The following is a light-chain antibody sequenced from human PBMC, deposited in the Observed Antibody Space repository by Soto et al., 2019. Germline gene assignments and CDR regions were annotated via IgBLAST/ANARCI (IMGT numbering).Light chain of an antibody. CDR2: GAS. V-gene: IGKV3-20*01. CDR1: QSVSSSY. CDR3: QQYGSSPTVT. Sequence: EIVLTQSPGTLSLSPGERATLSCRASQSVSSSYLAWYQQKPGQAPRLLIYGASGRATGIPDRFSGSGSGTDFTLTISRLEPEDFAMYYCQQYGSSPTVTFGQGTRLEIK. J-gene: IGKJ5*01.